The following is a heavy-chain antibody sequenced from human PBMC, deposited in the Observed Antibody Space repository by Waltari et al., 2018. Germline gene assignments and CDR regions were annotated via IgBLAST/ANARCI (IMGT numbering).Heavy chain of an antibody. D-gene: IGHD6-19*01. Sequence: QVQLQQWGAGLLKPSETLSLTCAVYGGSFSGYYWSWIRQPPGKGLEWMGEINHSGSTNYNPSLSSRVTISVDTSKNQFSLKLSSVTAADTAVYYCARRGGTYSSPGYYYYYMDVWGKGTTVTVSS. J-gene: IGHJ6*03. CDR3: ARRGGTYSSPGYYYYYMDV. CDR2: INHSGST. V-gene: IGHV4-34*01. CDR1: GGSFSGYY.